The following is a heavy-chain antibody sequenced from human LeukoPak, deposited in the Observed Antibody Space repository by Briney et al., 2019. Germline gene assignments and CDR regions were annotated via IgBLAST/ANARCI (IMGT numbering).Heavy chain of an antibody. CDR1: GFTFSSYG. Sequence: GGSLRLSCAASGFTFSSYGMHWVRQAPGKGLEWVAVIWYDGSNKYYADSVKGRFTISRDNSKNTLYLQMNSLRAEDTAVYYCAKEGRRMVRGADFDYWGQGTLVTVSS. V-gene: IGHV3-33*06. CDR3: AKEGRRMVRGADFDY. D-gene: IGHD3-10*01. CDR2: IWYDGSNK. J-gene: IGHJ4*02.